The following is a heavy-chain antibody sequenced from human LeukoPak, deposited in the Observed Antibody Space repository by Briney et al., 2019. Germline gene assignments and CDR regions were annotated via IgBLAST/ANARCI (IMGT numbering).Heavy chain of an antibody. CDR1: GYSISNGYY. D-gene: IGHD3-10*01. V-gene: IGHV4-38-2*01. CDR2: IYYSGST. J-gene: IGHJ4*02. Sequence: SETLSLTCSVSGYSISNGYYWGWIRQPPGKGLEWIGSIYYSGSTYYKSSLKSRVTISVDTSKNQFSLKLSSVTAADTAVYYCARTRYYYNSRSYGAPYYFDYWGQGTLVTVSS. CDR3: ARTRYYYNSRSYGAPYYFDY.